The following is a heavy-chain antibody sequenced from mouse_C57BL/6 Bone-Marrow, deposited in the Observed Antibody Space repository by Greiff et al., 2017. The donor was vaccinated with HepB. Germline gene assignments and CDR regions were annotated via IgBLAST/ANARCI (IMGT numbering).Heavy chain of an antibody. J-gene: IGHJ2*01. V-gene: IGHV1-69*01. CDR1: GYTFTSYW. CDR3: ARSGFPDY. Sequence: LQQPGAELVMPGASVKLSCKASGYTFTSYWMHWVKQRPGQGLEWIGEIDPSDSYTNYNQKFKGKSTLTVDKSSSTAYMQLSSLTSEDSAVYYCARSGFPDYWGQGTTLTVSS. CDR2: IDPSDSYT.